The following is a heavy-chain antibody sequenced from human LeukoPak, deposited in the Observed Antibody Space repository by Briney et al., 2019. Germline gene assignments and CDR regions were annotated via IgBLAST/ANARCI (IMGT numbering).Heavy chain of an antibody. CDR2: ISHNGNVN. V-gene: IGHV3-7*03. J-gene: IGHJ6*02. Sequence: GGSLRLSCAASGFTVSSNYMSWARQAPGKGLEWVASISHNGNVNYYVDSVKGRFTISRDNAKNSLYLQMSNLRAEDTAVYFCARGGGLDVWGQGATVTVSS. CDR1: GFTVSSNY. D-gene: IGHD3-16*01. CDR3: ARGGGLDV.